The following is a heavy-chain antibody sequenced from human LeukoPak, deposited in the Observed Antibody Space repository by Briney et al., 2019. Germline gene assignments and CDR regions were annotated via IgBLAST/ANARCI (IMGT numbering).Heavy chain of an antibody. CDR3: ARDGGIAVAGAPHSWYYCDY. CDR1: GYTFTSYY. CDR2: INPSGCSK. V-gene: IGHV1-46*01. D-gene: IGHD6-19*01. J-gene: IGHJ4*02. Sequence: GASVKVSFKASGYTFTSYYMHWVRQAPGQGLEWMGLINPSGCSKSYAQKFQGRVTMTRDTSTSTVYMELSSLRSEDTAVYYCARDGGIAVAGAPHSWYYCDYWGRGTLVSVSS.